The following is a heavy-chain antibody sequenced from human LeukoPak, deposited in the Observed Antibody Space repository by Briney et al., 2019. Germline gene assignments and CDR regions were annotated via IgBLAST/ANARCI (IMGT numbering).Heavy chain of an antibody. D-gene: IGHD3-22*01. CDR2: TNHSGST. Sequence: SETLSLTCAVYGGSFSGYYWSWIRQPPGKGLEWIGETNHSGSTNYNPSLKSRVTISVDTSKIQFSLKLTSVTAADTAVYYCARDGDYYYDSSGPDFAFDMWGQGTMVTVSS. V-gene: IGHV4-34*01. CDR3: ARDGDYYYDSSGPDFAFDM. CDR1: GGSFSGYY. J-gene: IGHJ3*02.